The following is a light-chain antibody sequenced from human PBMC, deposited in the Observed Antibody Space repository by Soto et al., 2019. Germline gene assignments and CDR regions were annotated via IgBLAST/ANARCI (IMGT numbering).Light chain of an antibody. J-gene: IGKJ1*01. CDR1: QGISSW. CDR2: DAS. CDR3: QQYNTYRT. V-gene: IGKV1-5*02. Sequence: DIQMTQTSFTLSASVGDRFTIICRVSQGISSWLAWYQQKTTKAPKLLIYDASSLESGVPSRFRGSGSGTEFTLTISSLQPDDFATYYCQQYNTYRTFGQWPKV.